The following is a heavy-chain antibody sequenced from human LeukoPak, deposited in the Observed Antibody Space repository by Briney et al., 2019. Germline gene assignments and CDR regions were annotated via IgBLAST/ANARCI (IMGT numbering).Heavy chain of an antibody. CDR3: TRVLAAAANALDI. V-gene: IGHV3-72*01. D-gene: IGHD6-13*01. CDR1: GFTIGDHY. CDR2: SRHKAKRYTT. Sequence: GGSLRLSCAASGFTIGDHYMDWVRQAPGKGLEWVGRSRHKAKRYTTEYAASVKGRFTISRDDSKNSLYLQMNSLKTEDTAVYYCTRVLAAAANALDIWGQGTMVTVSS. J-gene: IGHJ3*02.